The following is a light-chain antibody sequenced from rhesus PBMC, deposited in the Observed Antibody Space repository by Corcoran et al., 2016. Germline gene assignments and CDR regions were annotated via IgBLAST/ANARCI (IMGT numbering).Light chain of an antibody. CDR3: AYYGGSDTYI. Sequence: QAALTQARSVSGSPGQSVTISCTGASSDIGTYNYVSWYQQHPGPAPKLIIYEVSQRPSGVSDRFSASKSANTASLTISGLQAVDEADYYCAYYGGSDTYIFGVGTRLIVL. CDR1: SSDIGTYNY. V-gene: IGLV2-32*02. J-gene: IGLJ1*01. CDR2: EVS.